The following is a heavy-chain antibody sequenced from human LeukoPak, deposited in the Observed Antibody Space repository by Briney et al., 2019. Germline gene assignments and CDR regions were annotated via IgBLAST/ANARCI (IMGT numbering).Heavy chain of an antibody. CDR3: ASQGYCSSTSCYKNPPDY. CDR2: ISSSSSYI. J-gene: IGHJ4*02. Sequence: GGSLRLSCAVSGSDFSSHNFHWVRQPPGKGLEWVSSISSSSSYIYYADSVKGRFTISRDNAKSSLYLQMNSLRAEDTAVYYCASQGYCSSTSCYKNPPDYWGQGTLVTVSS. V-gene: IGHV3-21*01. D-gene: IGHD2-2*02. CDR1: GSDFSSHN.